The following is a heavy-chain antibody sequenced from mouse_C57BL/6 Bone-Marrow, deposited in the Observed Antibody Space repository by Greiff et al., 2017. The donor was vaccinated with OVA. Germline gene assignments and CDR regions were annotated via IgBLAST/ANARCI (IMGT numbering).Heavy chain of an antibody. CDR3: TRCLLPRYSDV. D-gene: IGHD2-1*01. CDR1: GYTFTDYE. CDR2: IDPETGGT. Sequence: VQLQQSGAELVRPGASVTLSCKASGYTFTDYEMHWVKQTPVHGLEWIGAIDPETGGTAYNQKFKGKAILTADKSSSTAYMELRSLTSEDSAVYYCTRCLLPRYSDVWGTGTTVTDSS. V-gene: IGHV1-15*01. J-gene: IGHJ1*03.